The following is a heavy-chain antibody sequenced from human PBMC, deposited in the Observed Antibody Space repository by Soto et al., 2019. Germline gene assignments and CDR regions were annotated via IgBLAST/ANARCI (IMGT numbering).Heavy chain of an antibody. CDR3: ARDRHVYYYYYGMDV. CDR1: GFTFSSYE. J-gene: IGHJ6*01. Sequence: GGSLRLSCAASGFTFSSYEMSRVRQAPGKGLEWVSYISSSGSTIYYADSVKGRFTISRDNAKNSLYLQMNSLRAEDTAVYYCARDRHVYYYYYGMDVWGQGTTVTVSS. CDR2: ISSSGSTI. V-gene: IGHV3-48*03.